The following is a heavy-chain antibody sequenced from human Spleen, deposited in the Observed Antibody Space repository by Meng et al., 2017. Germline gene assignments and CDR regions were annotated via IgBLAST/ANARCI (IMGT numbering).Heavy chain of an antibody. Sequence: EVQLVESGGRLVQPGGSLRLSCAASGFTFSRYWMHWVRQVPGQGLVWVSRINPDGSSTSYADSVKGRFTISRDNAKNTLYLQMTSLRAEDTAVYYCARDSSNLIDYWGQGTLVTVSS. CDR3: ARDSSNLIDY. J-gene: IGHJ4*02. CDR1: GFTFSRYW. CDR2: INPDGSST. D-gene: IGHD6-13*01. V-gene: IGHV3-74*01.